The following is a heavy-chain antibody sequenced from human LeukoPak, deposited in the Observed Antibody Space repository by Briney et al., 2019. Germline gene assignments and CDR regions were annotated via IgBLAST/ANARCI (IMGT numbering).Heavy chain of an antibody. CDR3: ARTCRSGWWSYYLDY. J-gene: IGHJ4*02. CDR1: GYTFTGYY. CDR2: INPNSGGT. D-gene: IGHD6-19*01. Sequence: ASVKVSCKASGYTFTGYYMHWVRQAPGQGLEWMGWINPNSGGTNYAQKFQGRVTMTRDTSISTAYMELSRLRSDDTAVYYCARTCRSGWWSYYLDYWGQGILVTVSS. V-gene: IGHV1-2*02.